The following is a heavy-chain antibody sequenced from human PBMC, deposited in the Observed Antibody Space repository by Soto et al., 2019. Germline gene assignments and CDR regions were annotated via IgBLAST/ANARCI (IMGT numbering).Heavy chain of an antibody. J-gene: IGHJ6*02. CDR3: ARDGHGMDV. CDR2: IFFTGIT. V-gene: IGHV4-61*01. CDR1: GGCVTTGSYN. Sequence: QVQLQESGPGLVRPSETLSLTCTVSGGCVTTGSYNWSWIRRPPGKGLEWIGNIFFTGITHYNPSLNNRVTMSVDTSKNQFSLTVTSVTAADTAVYYCARDGHGMDVWGQGTTVTVSS.